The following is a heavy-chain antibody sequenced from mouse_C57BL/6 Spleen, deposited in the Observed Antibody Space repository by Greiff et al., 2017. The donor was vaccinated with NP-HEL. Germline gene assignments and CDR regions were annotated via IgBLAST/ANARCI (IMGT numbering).Heavy chain of an antibody. Sequence: QVQLQQPGAELVKPGASVNMSCKVSGYTFTSYWLTWLNQRPGQGLEWFGDFFPGSGSTNYNEKFKSKATLTADKSSSTAYMQLSSLTSEDSAVYFCARARSYYGFAYWGQGTLVTVSA. CDR3: ARARSYYGFAY. J-gene: IGHJ3*01. D-gene: IGHD1-1*01. CDR1: GYTFTSYW. CDR2: FFPGSGST. V-gene: IGHV1-55*01.